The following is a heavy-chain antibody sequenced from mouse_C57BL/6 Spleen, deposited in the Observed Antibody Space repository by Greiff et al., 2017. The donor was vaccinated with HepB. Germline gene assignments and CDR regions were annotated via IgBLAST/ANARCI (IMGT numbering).Heavy chain of an antibody. V-gene: IGHV5-4*01. CDR1: GFTFSSYA. D-gene: IGHD2-1*01. CDR2: ISDGGSYT. Sequence: EVMLVESGGGLVKPGGSLKLSCAASGFTFSSYAMSWVRQTPEKRLEWVATISDGGSYTYYPDNAKGRFTISRDNAKNNLYLQMSHRKSEDTAMYYCARDRDYYGNLFAYWGQGTLVTVSA. CDR3: ARDRDYYGNLFAY. J-gene: IGHJ3*01.